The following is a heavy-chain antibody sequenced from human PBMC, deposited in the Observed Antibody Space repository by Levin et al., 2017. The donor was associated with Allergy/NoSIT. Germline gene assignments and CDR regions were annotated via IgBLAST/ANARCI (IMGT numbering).Heavy chain of an antibody. D-gene: IGHD1-26*01. J-gene: IGHJ3*02. V-gene: IGHV3-53*01. Sequence: GGSLRLSCAASGFTVSSNYMIWVRQAPGKGLQWVSLIYSGGSTFYADSVKGRFTISRDNSKNTLYLQMNSLRAEDTAVYYCARGSREAFDIWGQGTVVTVSS. CDR3: ARGSREAFDI. CDR1: GFTVSSNY. CDR2: IYSGGST.